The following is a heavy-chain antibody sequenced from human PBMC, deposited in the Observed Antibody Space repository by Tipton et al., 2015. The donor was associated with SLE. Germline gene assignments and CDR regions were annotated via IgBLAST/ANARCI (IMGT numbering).Heavy chain of an antibody. CDR3: ARDLRSGGYYYYYYMDV. D-gene: IGHD1-14*01. CDR1: GGSISSGGYS. Sequence: LRLSCAVSGGSISSGGYSWNWIRQPPGKGLEWIGYIYHSGSTSYNPSLKSRVTISVDRSKNQFSLKLSSVTAADTAVYYCARDLRSGGYYYYYYMDVWGKGTTVTVSS. J-gene: IGHJ6*03. V-gene: IGHV4-30-2*01. CDR2: IYHSGST.